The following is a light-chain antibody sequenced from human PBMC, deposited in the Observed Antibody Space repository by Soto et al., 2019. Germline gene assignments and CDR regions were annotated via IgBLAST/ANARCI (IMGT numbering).Light chain of an antibody. J-gene: IGKJ4*01. Sequence: EIVLTQSPCTLSFSPGERASLSCRASHSFSNSYLAWYQQKPGQAPRLLIYGASSRATGIPDRFTGSGSGTDFTLTISSLQPEDFATYFCQHGYSTPLTFGGGTKVDIK. V-gene: IGKV3-20*01. CDR1: HSFSNSY. CDR3: QHGYSTPLT. CDR2: GAS.